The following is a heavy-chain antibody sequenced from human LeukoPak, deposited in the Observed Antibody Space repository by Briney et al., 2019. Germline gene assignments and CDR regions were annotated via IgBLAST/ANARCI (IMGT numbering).Heavy chain of an antibody. Sequence: QTGGSLRLSCAASGFTFDDYAMHWVRQAPGKGLEWVSGISWNSGSIGYADSVKGRFTISRDNSKNTLYLQMNSLRAEDTAVYYCARDRSSSWYFDYWGQGTLVTVSS. V-gene: IGHV3-9*01. D-gene: IGHD6-13*01. J-gene: IGHJ4*02. CDR3: ARDRSSSWYFDY. CDR1: GFTFDDYA. CDR2: ISWNSGSI.